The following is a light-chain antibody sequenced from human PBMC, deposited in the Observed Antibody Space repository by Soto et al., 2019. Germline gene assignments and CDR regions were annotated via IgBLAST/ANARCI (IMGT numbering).Light chain of an antibody. Sequence: QLVLTQPPSVSGAPGQRVTISCTGSSSNIGAGYDVHWYQQLPGTAPKLLIYGNSNRPSGVPDRFSGSKSGTSASLAITGLQAEDEADYYCQSYDSSLSGSRVFGGWTKLTVL. CDR3: QSYDSSLSGSRV. V-gene: IGLV1-40*01. CDR2: GNS. J-gene: IGLJ3*02. CDR1: SSNIGAGYD.